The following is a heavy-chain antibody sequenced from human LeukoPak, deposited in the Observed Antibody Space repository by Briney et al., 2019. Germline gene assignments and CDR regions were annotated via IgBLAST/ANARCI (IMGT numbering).Heavy chain of an antibody. CDR1: GFTFSSYW. J-gene: IGHJ3*02. CDR3: ARISKTDAFDI. D-gene: IGHD4-11*01. CDR2: IKQDGSEK. Sequence: HPGGSLRLSCAASGFTFSSYWMSWVRQAPGKGLEWVANIKQDGSEKYYVDSVKGRFTISRENAKNSLYLQMNSLRAGDTAVYYCARISKTDAFDIWGQGTMVTVSS. V-gene: IGHV3-7*01.